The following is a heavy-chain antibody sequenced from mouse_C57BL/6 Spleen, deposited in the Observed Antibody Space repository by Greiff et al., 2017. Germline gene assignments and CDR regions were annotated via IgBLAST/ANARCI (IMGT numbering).Heavy chain of an antibody. Sequence: QVQLQQPGAELVKPGASVKMSCKASGYTFTSYWITWVKQRPGQGLEWIGDIYPGSGSTNYNEKFKSKATLTVDTSSSTAYMQLSSLTSEDSAVYYCARSGGLKGYYYAMDYWGQGTSVTVSS. J-gene: IGHJ4*01. V-gene: IGHV1-55*01. CDR2: IYPGSGST. D-gene: IGHD2-14*01. CDR3: ARSGGLKGYYYAMDY. CDR1: GYTFTSYW.